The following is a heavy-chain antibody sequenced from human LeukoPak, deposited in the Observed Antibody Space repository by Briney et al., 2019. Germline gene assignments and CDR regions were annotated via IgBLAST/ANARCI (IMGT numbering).Heavy chain of an antibody. Sequence: PSETLSLTCTVSGYSISSGYYWGWIRQPPGKGLEWIGSIYHSGSTYYNPSLKSRVTISVDTSKNQFSLKLSSVTAADTAVYYCARNYYYDSSGYYYFDYWGQGTLVTVSS. J-gene: IGHJ4*02. V-gene: IGHV4-38-2*02. CDR1: GYSISSGYY. CDR2: IYHSGST. CDR3: ARNYYYDSSGYYYFDY. D-gene: IGHD3-22*01.